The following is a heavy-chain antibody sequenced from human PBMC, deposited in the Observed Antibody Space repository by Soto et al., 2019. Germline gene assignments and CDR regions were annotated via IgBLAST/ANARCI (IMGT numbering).Heavy chain of an antibody. CDR3: ARIRGYCSSWYLRGYYYYYGMDV. D-gene: IGHD6-13*01. Sequence: SGPTLVNPTQTLTLTCTFSGFSLSTSGMCVSWIRQPPGKALEWLALIDWDDDKYYSTSLKTRLTISKDTSKNQVVLTMTNMDPVDTVTYFCARIRGYCSSWYLRGYYYYYGMDVWGKGTTVTVSS. J-gene: IGHJ6*04. CDR2: IDWDDDK. V-gene: IGHV2-70*01. CDR1: GFSLSTSGMC.